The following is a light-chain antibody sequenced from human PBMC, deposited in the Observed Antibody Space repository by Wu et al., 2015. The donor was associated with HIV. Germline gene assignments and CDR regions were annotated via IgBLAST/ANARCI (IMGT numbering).Light chain of an antibody. Sequence: EIVLTQSPGTLSLSPGERATLSCRASQSVSSNYLAWYQQKPGQAPRLLIYDASSRATGIPDRFSGSGSGTDFTLAISRLEPGDFAVYYCQQYGSSRPYSFGQGTKLEI. CDR1: QSVSSNY. J-gene: IGKJ2*03. V-gene: IGKV3-20*01. CDR2: DAS. CDR3: QQYGSSRPYS.